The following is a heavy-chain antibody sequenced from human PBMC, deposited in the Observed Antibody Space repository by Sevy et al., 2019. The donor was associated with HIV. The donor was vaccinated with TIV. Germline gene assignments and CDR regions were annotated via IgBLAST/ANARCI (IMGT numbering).Heavy chain of an antibody. Sequence: GGSLRLSCAASGFTFSSFEMNWVRQTPGRGLEWVSFFSSSGSLIYYADSVKGRFTISRDNAKNSLYLQMNSLRAEDTGVYYCTRDLPPSATTVAHFDYWGQGTLVTVSS. V-gene: IGHV3-48*03. CDR2: FSSSGSLI. D-gene: IGHD4-17*01. CDR3: TRDLPPSATTVAHFDY. CDR1: GFTFSSFE. J-gene: IGHJ4*02.